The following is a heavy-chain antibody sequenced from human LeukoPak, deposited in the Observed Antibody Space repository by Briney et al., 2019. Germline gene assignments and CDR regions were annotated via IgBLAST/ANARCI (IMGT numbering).Heavy chain of an antibody. Sequence: SVKVSCKASGGTFSSYAISWVRQAPGQGLEWMGRTIPILGIANYAQKFQGRVTITADKSTSTAYMELSSLRSEDTAVYYCAELGTYYFDYWGQGTLVTVSS. V-gene: IGHV1-69*04. J-gene: IGHJ4*02. CDR3: AELGTYYFDY. D-gene: IGHD1-7*01. CDR1: GGTFSSYA. CDR2: TIPILGIA.